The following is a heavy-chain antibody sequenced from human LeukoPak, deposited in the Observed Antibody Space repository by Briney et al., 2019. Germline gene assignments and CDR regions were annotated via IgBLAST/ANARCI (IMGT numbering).Heavy chain of an antibody. Sequence: PGGSVRLSCAACGFSFSSYAMHWVRQAPGKGLEWVAVISYDGSNKYYADSVKGRFTISRDNSKNTLYLQMNSLRAEDTAVYYCARGYCSGGSGDPLDYWGQGTLVTVSS. CDR3: ARGYCSGGSGDPLDY. J-gene: IGHJ4*02. V-gene: IGHV3-30*04. D-gene: IGHD2-15*01. CDR2: ISYDGSNK. CDR1: GFSFSSYA.